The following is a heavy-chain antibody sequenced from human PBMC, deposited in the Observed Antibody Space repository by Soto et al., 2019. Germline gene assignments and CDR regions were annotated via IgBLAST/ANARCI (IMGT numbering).Heavy chain of an antibody. J-gene: IGHJ4*02. V-gene: IGHV2-5*02. CDR2: IDWDDDK. CDR3: AHKGGEYYYDASGYSYFDY. CDR1: GFSLSTRGVA. D-gene: IGHD3-22*01. Sequence: QITLKESGPMLVKPTQTLTLTCTFSGFSLSTRGVAVAWIRQPPGKALESLALIDWDDDKRFSPSLKNRLTLTKDTSKNQVGLIKTNMDPVDTATYYYAHKGGEYYYDASGYSYFDYWGPGTLVTVSS.